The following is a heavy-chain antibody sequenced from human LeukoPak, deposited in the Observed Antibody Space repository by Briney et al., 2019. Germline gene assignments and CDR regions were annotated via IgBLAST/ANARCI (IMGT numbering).Heavy chain of an antibody. CDR3: AKDIGSALSNWFDP. Sequence: PGWSLRLSCAASGFTFDDYAMHWVRQAPGKGLEWVSGISWNSGSIGYADSVKGRFTISRDNAKNSLYLQMNSLRAEDMALYYCAKDIGSALSNWFDPWGQGTLVTVSS. D-gene: IGHD2-15*01. V-gene: IGHV3-9*03. J-gene: IGHJ5*02. CDR2: ISWNSGSI. CDR1: GFTFDDYA.